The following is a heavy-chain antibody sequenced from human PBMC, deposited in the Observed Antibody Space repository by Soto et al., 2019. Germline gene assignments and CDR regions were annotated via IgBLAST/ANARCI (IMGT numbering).Heavy chain of an antibody. V-gene: IGHV4-34*01. J-gene: IGHJ4*02. CDR3: ARGRNTMIVVPPIDRSVGYFDY. Sequence: SETLSLTCAVYGGSFSGYYWSWIRQPPGKGLEWIGEINHSGSTNYNPSLKSRVTISVDTSKNQFSLKLSSVTAADTAVYYCARGRNTMIVVPPIDRSVGYFDYWGQGTLVTVSS. D-gene: IGHD3-22*01. CDR2: INHSGST. CDR1: GGSFSGYY.